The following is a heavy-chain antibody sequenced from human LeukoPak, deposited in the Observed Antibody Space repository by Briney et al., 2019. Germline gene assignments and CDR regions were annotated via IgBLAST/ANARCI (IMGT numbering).Heavy chain of an antibody. V-gene: IGHV4-39*07. Sequence: SETLSLTCTVSGDSISSGSYYWGWIRQPPGKGLEWIASIYYSGSTYYNPSLKIRVTISIDTSKNQFSLKLSSATAADTAVYYCARTNSLYGSGTIDYWGQGTLVTVSS. CDR1: GDSISSGSYY. CDR2: IYYSGST. J-gene: IGHJ4*02. D-gene: IGHD3-10*01. CDR3: ARTNSLYGSGTIDY.